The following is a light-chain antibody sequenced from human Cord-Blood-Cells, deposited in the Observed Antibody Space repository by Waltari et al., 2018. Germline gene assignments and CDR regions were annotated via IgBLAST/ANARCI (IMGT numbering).Light chain of an antibody. CDR1: SSNIGAGYD. CDR3: QSYDSSLSGSV. J-gene: IGLJ2*01. V-gene: IGLV1-40*01. Sequence: QSVLTQPPSVSGAPGQRVTISCTGSSSNIGAGYDVHGYQQLPGTAPKLLIYGNCHRPAGVPDRFSGAKSGTSASLAITGLQAEDEADYYCQSYDSSLSGSVFGGGTKLTVL. CDR2: GNC.